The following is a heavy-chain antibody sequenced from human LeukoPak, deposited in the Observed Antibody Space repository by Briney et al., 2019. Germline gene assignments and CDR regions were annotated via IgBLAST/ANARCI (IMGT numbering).Heavy chain of an antibody. D-gene: IGHD6-19*01. CDR1: GFTFSNYS. V-gene: IGHV3-21*04. CDR3: AKGGGWYYYFDY. J-gene: IGHJ4*02. CDR2: ISSSSSYI. Sequence: GGSLRLSCAASGFTFSNYSMNWVRQAPGKGLEWVSCISSSSSYIDYADSVKGRFTISRDNAKNSLYLQMNSLRVEDTAVYYCAKGGGWYYYFDYWGQGTLVTVSS.